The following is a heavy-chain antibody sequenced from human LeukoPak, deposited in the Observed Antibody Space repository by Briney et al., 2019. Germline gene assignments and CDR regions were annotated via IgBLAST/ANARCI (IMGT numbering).Heavy chain of an antibody. CDR1: GGSISGRRYY. Sequence: PSETLSLTCSVSGGSISGRRYYWGWIRQPPGRGLEWIGSIHYDGATYYNPSLKSRVTMSVDTSKNQVSLKLRSGTAADTAVYYCARLYSRQLNYYYYGMDVWGQGTTVTVSS. V-gene: IGHV4-39*01. J-gene: IGHJ6*02. CDR3: ARLYSRQLNYYYYGMDV. D-gene: IGHD1-26*01. CDR2: IHYDGAT.